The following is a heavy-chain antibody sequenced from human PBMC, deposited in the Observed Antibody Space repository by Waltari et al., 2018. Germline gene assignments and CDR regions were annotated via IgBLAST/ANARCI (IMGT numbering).Heavy chain of an antibody. CDR2: IYYSGST. D-gene: IGHD4-17*01. J-gene: IGHJ4*02. V-gene: IGHV4-39*02. Sequence: QLQLQESGPGLVKPSETLSLTCTVSGGSISSSSYYWGWIRQPPGKGLEWIGSIYYSGSTYYNPSLKSRFTMTTDTSTSTAYMELRSLRSDDTAVYYCARATVTTSRGSGEDYWGQGTLVTVSS. CDR1: GGSISSSSYY. CDR3: ARATVTTSRGSGEDY.